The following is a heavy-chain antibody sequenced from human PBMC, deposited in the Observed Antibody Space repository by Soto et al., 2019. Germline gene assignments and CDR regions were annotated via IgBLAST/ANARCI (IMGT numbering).Heavy chain of an antibody. D-gene: IGHD3-3*01. CDR1: GGSISSGGYY. CDR2: IYYSGST. V-gene: IGHV4-31*03. J-gene: IGHJ3*02. Sequence: QVQLQESGPGLVKPSQTLSLTCTVSGGSISSGGYYWSWIRQHPGKGLEWIGYIYYSGSTYYNPSLKSRVTISVDTSKNQCSLKLSSVTAADTAVYYCARDLTYYDFWSGETNADAFDIWGQGTMVTVSS. CDR3: ARDLTYYDFWSGETNADAFDI.